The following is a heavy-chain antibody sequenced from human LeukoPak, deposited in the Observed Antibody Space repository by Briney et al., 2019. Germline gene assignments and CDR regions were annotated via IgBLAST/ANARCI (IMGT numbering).Heavy chain of an antibody. CDR1: GFTFSNYG. CDR2: IYYDGSNK. CDR3: ANNFDY. V-gene: IGHV3-33*06. Sequence: GGSLRLSCAASGFTFSNYGMHWVRQAPGKGLEWVALIYYDGSNKYYADSVKGRFTISRDNSKNTLYLQINSLRAEDTAMYYCANNFDYWGQGTLVTVSS. J-gene: IGHJ4*02.